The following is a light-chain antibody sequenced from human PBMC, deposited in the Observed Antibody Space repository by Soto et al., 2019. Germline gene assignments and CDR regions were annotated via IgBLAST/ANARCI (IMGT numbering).Light chain of an antibody. V-gene: IGKV3-15*01. CDR3: QQYNNWPRA. Sequence: EILLTQSPGTLSLSPGDRATLSCRASQSLGSGYLAWYQQKPGQAPRLLIYGASTRATGIPARFSGSGSGTEFTLTISSLQSEDFAVYYCQQYNNWPRAFGQGTKVDI. CDR2: GAS. J-gene: IGKJ1*01. CDR1: QSLGSGY.